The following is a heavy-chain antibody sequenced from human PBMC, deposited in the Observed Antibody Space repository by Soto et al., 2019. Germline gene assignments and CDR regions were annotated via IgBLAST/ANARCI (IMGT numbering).Heavy chain of an antibody. CDR2: INPNSGGT. J-gene: IGHJ4*02. CDR3: ARADWDIVVVPAAKPESY. D-gene: IGHD2-2*01. Sequence: ASGKVSCKASGYTFTGYYMHWVRQAPGQGLEWMGWINPNSGGTNYAQKFQGWVTMTRDTSISTAYMELSRLRSDDTAVYYCARADWDIVVVPAAKPESYWGQGTLVTVSS. CDR1: GYTFTGYY. V-gene: IGHV1-2*04.